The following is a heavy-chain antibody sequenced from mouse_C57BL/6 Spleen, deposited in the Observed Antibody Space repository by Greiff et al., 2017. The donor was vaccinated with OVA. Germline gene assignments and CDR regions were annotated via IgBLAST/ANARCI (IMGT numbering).Heavy chain of an antibody. CDR3: TKEDDGYYVAY. Sequence: QVQLKQSGAELVRPGASVTLSCKASGYTFTDYEMHWVKQTPVHGLEWIGAIDPEPGGTAYNQKFKGKAILTADKSSSTAYMELRSLTSEDSAVYYCTKEDDGYYVAYWGQGTLVTVSA. D-gene: IGHD2-3*01. V-gene: IGHV1-15*01. CDR1: GYTFTDYE. CDR2: IDPEPGGT. J-gene: IGHJ3*01.